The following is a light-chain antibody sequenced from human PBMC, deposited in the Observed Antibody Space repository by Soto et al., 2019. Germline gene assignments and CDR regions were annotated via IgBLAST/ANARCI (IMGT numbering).Light chain of an antibody. CDR3: HQRYNWHLT. J-gene: IGKJ4*01. CDR1: QSIDTY. CDR2: DAS. Sequence: EIVLTHSRATLSSSPGERATLSCRASQSIDTYLAWYQQKPGQAPRLLIYDASDRATGIPARFSGSGSGSAFTLAISGLEPEDFPLHYCHQRYNWHLTVGGGSKGDIK. V-gene: IGKV3-11*02.